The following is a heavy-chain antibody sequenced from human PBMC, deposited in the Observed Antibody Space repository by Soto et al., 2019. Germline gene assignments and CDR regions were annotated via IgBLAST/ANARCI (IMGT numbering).Heavy chain of an antibody. D-gene: IGHD3-10*01. J-gene: IGHJ4*02. CDR1: GGYISSGGYS. CDR3: ARVGYYGSGKALDY. CDR2: IYHSGST. Sequence: SETLSLSCAVSGGYISSGGYSWSWIRQPPGKGLEWIGYIYHSGSTYYNPALKSRVTISVDRSKNQFSLKLSSVTAADTAVYYCARVGYYGSGKALDYWGQGTLVTVSS. V-gene: IGHV4-30-2*01.